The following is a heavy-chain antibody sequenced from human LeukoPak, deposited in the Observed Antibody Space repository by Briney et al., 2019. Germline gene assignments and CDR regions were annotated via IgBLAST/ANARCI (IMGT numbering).Heavy chain of an antibody. CDR3: ARWEYSYGYWFDP. CDR1: GGSISSGGYY. CDR2: IYYSGST. D-gene: IGHD5-18*01. Sequence: SQTLSLTCTVSGGSISSGGYYWSWIRQPPGKGLEWIGYIYYSGSTNYNPSLKSRVTISVDTSKNQFSLKLSSVTAADTAVYYCARWEYSYGYWFDPWGQGTLVTVSS. V-gene: IGHV4-61*08. J-gene: IGHJ5*02.